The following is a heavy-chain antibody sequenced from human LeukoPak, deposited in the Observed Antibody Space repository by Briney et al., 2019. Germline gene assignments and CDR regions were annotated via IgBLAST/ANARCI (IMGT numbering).Heavy chain of an antibody. CDR2: INPSGGST. J-gene: IGHJ4*02. D-gene: IGHD1-26*01. CDR3: ARSFIVGATSGYYFKY. CDR1: GYIFTSYY. V-gene: IGHV1-46*01. Sequence: ASVKVSCKASGYIFTSYYMHWVRQAPGQGLEWMGIINPSGGSTSYAQKFQGRVTMTRDTSTSTVYMELSSLRSEDTAVYYCARSFIVGATSGYYFKYWGQGTLVTVSS.